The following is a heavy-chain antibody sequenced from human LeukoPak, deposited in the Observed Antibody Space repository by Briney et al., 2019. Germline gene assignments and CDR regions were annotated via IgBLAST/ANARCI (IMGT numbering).Heavy chain of an antibody. CDR2: IKADGSVK. Sequence: GESLKISCAASEFTFSTFWMSWVRQAPGKGLEWVANIKADGSVKHYVDSMEGRFSISRDNARSSLYLQMNSLRAEDTAVYYCVRDSDYQRNSGGRYAHYDALDIWGHGTMVTVSS. D-gene: IGHD2-21*01. CDR3: VRDSDYQRNSGGRYAHYDALDI. CDR1: EFTFSTFW. J-gene: IGHJ3*02. V-gene: IGHV3-7*01.